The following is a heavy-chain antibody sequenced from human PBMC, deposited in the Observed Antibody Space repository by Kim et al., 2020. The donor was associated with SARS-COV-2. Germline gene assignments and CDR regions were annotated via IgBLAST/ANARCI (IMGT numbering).Heavy chain of an antibody. CDR2: IYYSGST. J-gene: IGHJ6*02. Sequence: SETLSLTCTVSGGSISSYYWSWIRQPPGKGLEWIGYIYYSGSTNYNPSLKSRVTISVDTSKNQFSLKLSSVTAADTAVYYCARLPGTNYYDSSYGMHVWGQGTTVTVSS. D-gene: IGHD3-22*01. V-gene: IGHV4-59*08. CDR1: GGSISSYY. CDR3: ARLPGTNYYDSSYGMHV.